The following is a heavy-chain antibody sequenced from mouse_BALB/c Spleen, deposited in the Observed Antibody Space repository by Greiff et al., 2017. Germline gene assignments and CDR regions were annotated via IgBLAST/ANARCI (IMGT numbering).Heavy chain of an antibody. CDR2: IYPGDGST. CDR3: AKRGGYDAWYFDV. J-gene: IGHJ1*01. D-gene: IGHD2-2*01. CDR1: GYTFTSYD. Sequence: VQVVESGPELVKPGALVKISCKASGYTFTSYDINWVKQRPGQGLEWIGWIYPGDGSTKYNEKFKGKATLTADKSSSTAYMQLSSLTSENSAVYFCAKRGGYDAWYFDVWGAGTTVTVSS. V-gene: IGHV1S56*01.